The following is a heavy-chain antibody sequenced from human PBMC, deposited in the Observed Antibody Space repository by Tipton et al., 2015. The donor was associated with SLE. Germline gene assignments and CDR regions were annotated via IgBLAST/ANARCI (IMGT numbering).Heavy chain of an antibody. Sequence: TLSLTCTVSGGSISSSSYYWGWIRQPPGKGLEWIGSIYYSGSTNYNPSLKSRVTISVDTSKNQFSLKLSSVTAADTAVYYCARDRGYSSNWLTDDDFDIWGQGTMVTVSS. CDR3: ARDRGYSSNWLTDDDFDI. CDR2: IYYSGST. D-gene: IGHD6-13*01. J-gene: IGHJ3*02. CDR1: GGSISSSSYY. V-gene: IGHV4-39*07.